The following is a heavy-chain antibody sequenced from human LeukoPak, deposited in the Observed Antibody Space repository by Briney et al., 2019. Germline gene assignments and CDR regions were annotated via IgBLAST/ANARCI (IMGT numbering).Heavy chain of an antibody. CDR3: ARGAPPGYYYDYYMDV. Sequence: SVKVSCKASGGTFSSYAISWVRQAPGQGLEWMGGIIPIFGTANYAQKFQGRVTITADESTSTAYMELSSLRSEDTAVYYCARGAPPGYYYDYYMDVWGKGTTVTISS. CDR2: IIPIFGTA. J-gene: IGHJ6*03. CDR1: GGTFSSYA. V-gene: IGHV1-69*13.